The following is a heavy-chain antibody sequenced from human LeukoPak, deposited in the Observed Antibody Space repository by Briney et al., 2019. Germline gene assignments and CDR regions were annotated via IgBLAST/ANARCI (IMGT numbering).Heavy chain of an antibody. CDR2: ISYDGSNK. D-gene: IGHD3-16*01. V-gene: IGHV3-30*18. CDR1: GFTFSSYG. CDR3: AKDGPLNVAVAKNWFDP. Sequence: GGSLRLSCAASGFTFSSYGMHWVRQAPGKGLEWVAVISYDGSNKYYADSVKGRFTISRDNSKNTLYLQMNSLRAEDTAVYYCAKDGPLNVAVAKNWFDPWGQGTLVTVSS. J-gene: IGHJ5*02.